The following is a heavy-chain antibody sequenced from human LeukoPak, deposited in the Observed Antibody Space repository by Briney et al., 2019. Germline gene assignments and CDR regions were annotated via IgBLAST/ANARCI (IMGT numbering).Heavy chain of an antibody. CDR1: GFTFNTYA. CDR3: AKVLSWSGFPMDV. J-gene: IGHJ6*04. CDR2: ISGSGDSA. D-gene: IGHD3-3*01. V-gene: IGHV3-23*01. Sequence: RGSLRLSCAASGFTFNTYAMNWVRQAPGKGLEWVSAISGSGDSAYYADSVKGRSIIASDNSKNTLYLQMNSLRVEDTAVYYCAKVLSWSGFPMDVWGKGTTVAVS.